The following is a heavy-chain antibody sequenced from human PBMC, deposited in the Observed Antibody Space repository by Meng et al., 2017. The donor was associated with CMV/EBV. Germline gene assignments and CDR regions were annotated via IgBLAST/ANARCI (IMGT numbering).Heavy chain of an antibody. CDR2: IYSGGST. V-gene: IGHV3-53*01. Sequence: ETLSLTCAASGFTVSSNYMSWVRQAPGKGLEWVSVIYSGGSTYYADSVKGRFTISRDNSKNTLYLQMNSLRAEDTAVYYCASRSYFYYYYGMDVWGQGTTVTVSS. D-gene: IGHD1-26*01. J-gene: IGHJ6*02. CDR1: GFTVSSNY. CDR3: ASRSYFYYYYGMDV.